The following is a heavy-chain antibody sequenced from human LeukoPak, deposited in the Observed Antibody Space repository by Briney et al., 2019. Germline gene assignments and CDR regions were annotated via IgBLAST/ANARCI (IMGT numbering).Heavy chain of an antibody. CDR1: GFTFTNAW. CDR3: TTAPSAISMAEDY. J-gene: IGHJ4*02. Sequence: PGGSLRLSCAASGFTFTNAWMSWVRQAPGKGLEWVGRIKSKTDGGTTDYAAPVKGRFTISRDDSKNTLYLQMNSLKTEDTAVYYCTTAPSAISMAEDYWGQGTLVTVSS. V-gene: IGHV3-15*01. D-gene: IGHD2-2*02. CDR2: IKSKTDGGTT.